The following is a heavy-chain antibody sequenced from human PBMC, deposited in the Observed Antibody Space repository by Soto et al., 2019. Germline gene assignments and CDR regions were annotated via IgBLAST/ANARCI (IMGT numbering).Heavy chain of an antibody. V-gene: IGHV1-2*04. CDR1: GYTFTGYY. CDR3: ARDRGAAAGTVEFDY. J-gene: IGHJ4*02. D-gene: IGHD6-13*01. Sequence: ASVKVSCKASGYTFTGYYMHWVRQAPGQGLGWMGWINPNSGGTNYAQKFQGWVTMTRDTSISTAYMELSRLRSDDTAVYYCARDRGAAAGTVEFDYWGQGTPVTVSS. CDR2: INPNSGGT.